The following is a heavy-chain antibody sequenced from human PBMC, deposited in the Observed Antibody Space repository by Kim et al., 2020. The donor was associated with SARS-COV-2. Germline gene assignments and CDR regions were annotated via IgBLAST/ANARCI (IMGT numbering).Heavy chain of an antibody. V-gene: IGHV3-23*01. J-gene: IGHJ4*02. D-gene: IGHD6-13*01. CDR3: AKDRGQQLVNWFFDH. Sequence: GGSLRLSCAASGFTFSTNAMSWVRQAPGKGLEWVSTITGNDISTYYADSVKGRFTISRDNSKNTLYLQMNSLRAEDTAIYYCAKDRGQQLVNWFFDHWGQGTLVTVSS. CDR1: GFTFSTNA. CDR2: ITGNDIST.